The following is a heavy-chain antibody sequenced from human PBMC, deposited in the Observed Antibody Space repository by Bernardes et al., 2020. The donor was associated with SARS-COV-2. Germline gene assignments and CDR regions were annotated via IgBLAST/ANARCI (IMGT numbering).Heavy chain of an antibody. D-gene: IGHD5-12*01. CDR2: IKEDGSEK. CDR1: GFPFSTYC. V-gene: IGHV3-7*01. CDR3: ARSGYSRFDY. J-gene: IGHJ4*02. Sequence: GGSLRLSCAASGFPFSTYCMSWVRQAPWKGLEWVANIKEDGSEKSYVDSVKGRFTISRDNAKNSLYLQMNSLGAEDTAVYYCARSGYSRFDYWGQGTLVTVSS.